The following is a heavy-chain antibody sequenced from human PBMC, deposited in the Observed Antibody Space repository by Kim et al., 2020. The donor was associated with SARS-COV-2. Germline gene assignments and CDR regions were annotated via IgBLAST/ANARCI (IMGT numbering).Heavy chain of an antibody. CDR2: INSDGSST. CDR1: GFTFSSYW. D-gene: IGHD3-16*01. CDR3: AKWGPYYYYGMDV. J-gene: IGHJ6*02. Sequence: GGSLRLSCAASGFTFSSYWMHWVRQAPGKGLVWVSRINSDGSSTSYADSVKGRFTISRDNAKNTLYLQMNSLRAEDTAVYYCAKWGPYYYYGMDVWGQGTTVTVSS. V-gene: IGHV3-74*01.